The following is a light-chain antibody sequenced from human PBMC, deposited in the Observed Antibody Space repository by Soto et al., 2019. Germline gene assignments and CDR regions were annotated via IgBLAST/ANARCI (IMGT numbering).Light chain of an antibody. Sequence: QPVLTQSSSASASLGSSVRLTSTLSSGHRSYNIAWHQQQPGKAPRYLMKLEGSGSYNKGSGVPDRFSGSSSGADRYLTISNLQFEDEADYYCETWDSNTHTVFGGGTKLTVL. CDR2: LEGSGSY. V-gene: IGLV4-60*02. CDR1: SGHRSYN. CDR3: ETWDSNTHTV. J-gene: IGLJ3*02.